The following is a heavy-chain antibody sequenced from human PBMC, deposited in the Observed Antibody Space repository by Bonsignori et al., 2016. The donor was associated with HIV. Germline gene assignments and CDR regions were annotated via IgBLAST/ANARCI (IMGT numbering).Heavy chain of an antibody. Sequence: WVRQAPGQGLEWMGWMNPNNGHTDYAQKFQGRVAMTRNTSIGTAYLDLSSLRSEDTAVYYCVALAAAGILADDVFDLWGQGTMVTVSS. CDR3: VALAAAGILADDVFDL. D-gene: IGHD6-13*01. J-gene: IGHJ3*01. CDR2: MNPNNGHT. V-gene: IGHV1-8*01.